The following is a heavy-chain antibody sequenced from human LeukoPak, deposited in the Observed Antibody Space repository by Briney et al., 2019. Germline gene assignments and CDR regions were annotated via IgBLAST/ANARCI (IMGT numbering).Heavy chain of an antibody. D-gene: IGHD2-21*01. Sequence: ASVTVSCKASGYIFTMYVVHWVRQAPGQRPEWMGWIKAGNGDTKYSQNFQDRLTITRDTSASTVYMELSSLTSEDTALYYCARDDCGDTCYPGGYWGQGTLVTVSS. CDR1: GYIFTMYV. V-gene: IGHV1-3*01. CDR2: IKAGNGDT. CDR3: ARDDCGDTCYPGGY. J-gene: IGHJ4*02.